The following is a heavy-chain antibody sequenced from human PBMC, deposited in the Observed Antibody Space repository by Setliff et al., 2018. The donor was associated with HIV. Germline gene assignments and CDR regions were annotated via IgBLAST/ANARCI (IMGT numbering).Heavy chain of an antibody. CDR3: ATSVSAKENWLDP. Sequence: PSETLSLTCTVSGGSIRSYYWSWVRQPPGKGLEWIGEINHSGSTNYHASLKSRVTISLETSKNQFSLKLSAVTAADTAVYYCATSVSAKENWLDPWGLGTLVTVSS. V-gene: IGHV4-34*01. J-gene: IGHJ5*02. CDR1: GGSIRSYY. D-gene: IGHD6-19*01. CDR2: INHSGST.